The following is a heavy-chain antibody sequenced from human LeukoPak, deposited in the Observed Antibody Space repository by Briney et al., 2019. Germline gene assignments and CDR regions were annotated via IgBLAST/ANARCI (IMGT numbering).Heavy chain of an antibody. CDR2: INWNSGSI. CDR3: AKNTGAYYYYGIDV. J-gene: IGHJ6*02. CDR1: GFTFDDYA. Sequence: GRSLRLSCAASGFTFDDYAMHWVRQAPGKGLEWVSGINWNSGSIDYADSVKGRFTISRDNAKKSLYLQMNSLRVEDTALYYCAKNTGAYYYYGIDVWGQGTTVTVSS. V-gene: IGHV3-9*01.